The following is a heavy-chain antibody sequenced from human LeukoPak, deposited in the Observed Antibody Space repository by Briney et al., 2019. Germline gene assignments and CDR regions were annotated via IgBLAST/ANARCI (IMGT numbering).Heavy chain of an antibody. V-gene: IGHV4-59*12. CDR2: IYYSGST. J-gene: IGHJ4*02. D-gene: IGHD5-18*01. CDR3: ARARGYSYAFDY. Sequence: SETQSLTCTVSGGSISSYYWSWIRQPPGKGLEWIGYIYYSGSTNYNPSLKSRVTISVDTSKNQFSLNLSSVTAADTAVYFCARARGYSYAFDYWGQGTLVTVSS. CDR1: GGSISSYY.